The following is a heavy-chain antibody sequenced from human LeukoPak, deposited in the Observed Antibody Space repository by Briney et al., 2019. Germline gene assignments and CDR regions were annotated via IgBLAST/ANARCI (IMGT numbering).Heavy chain of an antibody. CDR2: IKQDGSEK. V-gene: IGHV3-7*03. Sequence: GGSLRLSCAASGFTFSSYWMSWVRQAPGKGLEWVANIKQDGSEKYYVDSVKGRFTISRDNAKNSLYLQMNSLRAEDTAVYYCARDGFSSYGHWFDPWGQGTLVTVSS. CDR1: GFTFSSYW. CDR3: ARDGFSSYGHWFDP. J-gene: IGHJ5*02. D-gene: IGHD4-17*01.